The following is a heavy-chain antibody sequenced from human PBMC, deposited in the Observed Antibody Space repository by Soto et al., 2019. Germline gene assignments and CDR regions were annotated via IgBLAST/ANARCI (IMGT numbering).Heavy chain of an antibody. CDR2: ISGSGGST. CDR3: ARQGYCFSTSCYDDAFDI. CDR1: GFTFSSYA. D-gene: IGHD2-2*01. Sequence: HPGGSLRLSCAASGFTFSSYAMSWVRQAPGKGLEWVSAISGSGGSTYYADSVKGRFTISRDNSKNTLYLQMNSLRAEDTTVYYCARQGYCFSTSCYDDAFDIWGQGTMVTVSS. J-gene: IGHJ3*02. V-gene: IGHV3-23*01.